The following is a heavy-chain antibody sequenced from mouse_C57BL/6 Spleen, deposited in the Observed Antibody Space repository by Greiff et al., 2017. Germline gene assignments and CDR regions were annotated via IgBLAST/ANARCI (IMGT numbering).Heavy chain of an antibody. CDR2: ISYSGST. V-gene: IGHV3-1*01. CDR1: GYSITSGYD. Sequence: EVQGVESGPGMVKPSQSLSLTCTVTGYSITSGYDWHWIRHFPGNKLEWMGYISYSGSTNYNPSLKSRISITHDTSKNHFFLKLNSVTTEDTATYYCARGRGYYYGSSYEDYAMGYWGQGTSVTVSS. J-gene: IGHJ4*01. CDR3: ARGRGYYYGSSYEDYAMGY. D-gene: IGHD1-1*01.